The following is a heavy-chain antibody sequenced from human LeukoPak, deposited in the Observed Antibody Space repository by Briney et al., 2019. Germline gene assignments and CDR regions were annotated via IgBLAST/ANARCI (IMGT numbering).Heavy chain of an antibody. CDR2: IFYTGTT. Sequence: SETLSLTCTVSAGSLSSSSYYWSWIRQPPGTGLEWIGYIFYTGTTNYSPSLKSRVTISLDTSKNQFSLKLNSVTAADTAIYYCVRGLWSDDSGNYWGQGALVTVSS. CDR1: AGSLSSSSYY. D-gene: IGHD3-10*01. CDR3: VRGLWSDDSGNY. J-gene: IGHJ4*02. V-gene: IGHV4-61*01.